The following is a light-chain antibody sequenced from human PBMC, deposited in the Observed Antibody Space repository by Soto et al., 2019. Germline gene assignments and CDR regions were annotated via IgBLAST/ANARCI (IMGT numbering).Light chain of an antibody. CDR3: CLYVGGRTYV. J-gene: IGLJ1*01. V-gene: IGLV2-23*01. CDR1: VGL. CDR2: DDT. Sequence: QSALTQPASVSGSPGQSITISCTGTVGLVSWYQQHPGKVPKLIIYDDTKRPSGVSSRFSGSKSGNTASLTISGLQNEDEADSYCCLYVGGRTYVFGTGTKVTVL.